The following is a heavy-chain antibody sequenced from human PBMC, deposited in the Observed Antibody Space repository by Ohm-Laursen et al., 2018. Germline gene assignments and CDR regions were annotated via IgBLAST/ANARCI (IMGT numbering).Heavy chain of an antibody. J-gene: IGHJ6*02. V-gene: IGHV4-31*02. Sequence: TLSLTWTVSGGSISSGGYYWSWIRQHPGKGLEWIGYMYYSGSTYYNPSLKSRVTISIDTSKNQFSLKLSSVTAADTAVYYCARASSNYYYGMDVWGQGTTVTVSS. CDR2: MYYSGST. CDR1: GGSISSGGYY. D-gene: IGHD2-2*01. CDR3: ARASSNYYYGMDV.